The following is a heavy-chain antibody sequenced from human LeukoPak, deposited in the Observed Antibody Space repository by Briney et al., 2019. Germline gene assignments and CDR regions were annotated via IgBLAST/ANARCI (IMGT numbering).Heavy chain of an antibody. CDR2: IFYSGST. Sequence: SETLSLTCTVSGGSISSSSYYWGWIRQPPGKGLEWIGTIFYSGSTYYNPSLKSRVTISVDTSKNQFSLKLSSVTAADTAVYYCAGEVLTYYYGAGTYYNVHYWGQGTLVTVSS. J-gene: IGHJ4*02. CDR3: AGEVLTYYYGAGTYYNVHY. D-gene: IGHD3-10*01. CDR1: GGSISSSSYY. V-gene: IGHV4-39*02.